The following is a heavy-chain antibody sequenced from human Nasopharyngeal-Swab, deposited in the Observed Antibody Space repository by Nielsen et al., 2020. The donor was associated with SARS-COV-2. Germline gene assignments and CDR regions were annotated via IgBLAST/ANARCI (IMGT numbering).Heavy chain of an antibody. V-gene: IGHV4-34*01. Sequence: SETLSLTCAVYGGSFSGYYWSWIRQPPGKGLEWIGEINHSGSTNYNPSLKSRVTISVDTSTNQFSLKLSSVTAADTAVYYCARGWGYSSSWYGVFDYWGQGTLVTVSS. CDR1: GGSFSGYY. J-gene: IGHJ4*02. CDR2: INHSGST. CDR3: ARGWGYSSSWYGVFDY. D-gene: IGHD6-13*01.